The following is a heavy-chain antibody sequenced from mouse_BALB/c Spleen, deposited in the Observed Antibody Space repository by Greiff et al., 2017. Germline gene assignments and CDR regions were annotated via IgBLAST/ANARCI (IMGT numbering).Heavy chain of an antibody. D-gene: IGHD2-12*01. Sequence: EVQGVESGGGLVQPGGSLRLSCATSGFTFTDYYMSWVRQPPGKALEWLGFIRNKANGYTTEYSAPVKGRFTISRDNSQSILYLKRNTLRAEDSSTDYCGRVCYPYYAMDYWGQGTSVTVSS. CDR1: GFTFTDYY. CDR3: GRVCYPYYAMDY. J-gene: IGHJ4*01. CDR2: IRNKANGYTT. V-gene: IGHV7-3*02.